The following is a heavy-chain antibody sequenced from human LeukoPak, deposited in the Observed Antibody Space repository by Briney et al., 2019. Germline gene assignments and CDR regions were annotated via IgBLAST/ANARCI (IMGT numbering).Heavy chain of an antibody. J-gene: IGHJ4*02. CDR1: GFTVSSNY. D-gene: IGHD4-11*01. CDR2: IYSGGST. Sequence: GGSLRLSCAASGFTVSSNYMSWVRQAPGKGLEWVSVIYSGGSTYYADSVKGRFTISRDNSKNTLYLQMNSLRAEDTAVYYCAKDGSPTVTRGSFDYWGQGTLVTVSS. CDR3: AKDGSPTVTRGSFDY. V-gene: IGHV3-53*01.